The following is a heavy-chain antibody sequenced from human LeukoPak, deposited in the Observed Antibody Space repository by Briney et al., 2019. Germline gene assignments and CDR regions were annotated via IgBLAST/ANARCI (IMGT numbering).Heavy chain of an antibody. V-gene: IGHV3-48*02. J-gene: IGHJ6*02. CDR2: ISSSSTI. Sequence: GGSLRLSCAASGFTFSSYSMNWVRQAPGKGLEWVSYISSSSTIYYADSVKGRFTISRDNAKNSLYLQMNSLRDEDTGVYYCARELVAARITGTHYYYGMDVWGQGTTVTVSS. D-gene: IGHD6-6*01. CDR3: ARELVAARITGTHYYYGMDV. CDR1: GFTFSSYS.